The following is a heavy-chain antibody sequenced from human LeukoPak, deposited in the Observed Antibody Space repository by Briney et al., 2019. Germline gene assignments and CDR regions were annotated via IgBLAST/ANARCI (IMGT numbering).Heavy chain of an antibody. J-gene: IGHJ6*03. D-gene: IGHD3-10*01. CDR3: ATFMVRGLSRYYYYYMDV. Sequence: ASVKVSCKASGGTFSSYAISWVRQAPGQGLEWMGGIIPIFGTANYAQKFQGRVTITADESTSTAYMELSSLRSEDTAVYYCATFMVRGLSRYYYYYMDVWGEGTTVTISS. CDR1: GGTFSSYA. V-gene: IGHV1-69*13. CDR2: IIPIFGTA.